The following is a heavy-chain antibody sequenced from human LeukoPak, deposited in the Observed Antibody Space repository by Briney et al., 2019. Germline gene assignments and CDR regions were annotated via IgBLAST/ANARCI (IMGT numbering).Heavy chain of an antibody. J-gene: IGHJ3*02. CDR3: AKSGFWEAFDI. Sequence: GGSLRLSCAAPGFTFSSYSMNWVRQAPGKGLEWVSSITSSSSYIYYADSVKGRFTISRDNSKNTLYLQMNSLRAEDTAVYYCAKSGFWEAFDIWGQGTMVTVSS. V-gene: IGHV3-21*04. CDR2: ITSSSSYI. CDR1: GFTFSSYS. D-gene: IGHD3-3*01.